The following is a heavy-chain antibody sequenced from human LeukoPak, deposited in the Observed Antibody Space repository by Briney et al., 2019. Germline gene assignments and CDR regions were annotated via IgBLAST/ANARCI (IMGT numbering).Heavy chain of an antibody. CDR2: IHHSGTT. J-gene: IGHJ5*02. CDR1: GGSISTDNYY. V-gene: IGHV4-31*03. CDR3: ARNLLPYFGELDP. Sequence: TLSLTCTVSGGSISTDNYYWSWVRQSPVKGLEWLGYIHHSGTTYYNPSLRSRVSISVDTSKNQFSLNLNSVTAADTGVYYCARNLLPYFGELDPWGRGTLVTVSS. D-gene: IGHD3-10*01.